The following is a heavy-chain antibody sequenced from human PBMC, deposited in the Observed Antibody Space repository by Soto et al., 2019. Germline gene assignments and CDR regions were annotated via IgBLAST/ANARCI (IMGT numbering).Heavy chain of an antibody. CDR3: ARNGIVGYMDV. CDR1: GYTFISWG. Sequence: SVKVSCKASGYTFISWGFSWVRQAPGQGLEWMGRINPILGVANYAQKFQGRVTITADKSTSTAYMELSSLRSEDTAVYYCARNGIVGYMDVWGKGTTVTVSS. V-gene: IGHV1-69*04. D-gene: IGHD2-15*01. CDR2: INPILGVA. J-gene: IGHJ6*03.